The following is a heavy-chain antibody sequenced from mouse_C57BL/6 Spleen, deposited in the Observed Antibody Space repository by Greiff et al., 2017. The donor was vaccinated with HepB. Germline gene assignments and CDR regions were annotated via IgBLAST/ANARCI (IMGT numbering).Heavy chain of an antibody. D-gene: IGHD1-1*01. CDR2: ISSGSSTI. CDR3: ARRLITTVVNYAMDY. Sequence: EVQLVESGGGLVKPGGSLKLSCAASGFTFSDYGMHWVRQAPEKGLEWVAYISSGSSTIYYADTVKGRFTISRDNAKNTLFLQMTSLRSEDTAMYYCARRLITTVVNYAMDYWGQGTSVTVSS. CDR1: GFTFSDYG. J-gene: IGHJ4*01. V-gene: IGHV5-17*01.